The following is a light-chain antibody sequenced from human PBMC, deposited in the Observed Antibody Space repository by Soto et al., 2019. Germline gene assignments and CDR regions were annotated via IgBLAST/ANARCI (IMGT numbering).Light chain of an antibody. Sequence: IQMTQSPSSVSASVGDRVTMTCRASQGVGGWLAWYQQKPGKVPKLLIYAASSLLGGVPSRFSGSGSGTDFTLTINSLQPEDFATYYCQQANSLPITFGPGTRLEIK. CDR3: QQANSLPIT. CDR1: QGVGGW. CDR2: AAS. J-gene: IGKJ5*01. V-gene: IGKV1-12*01.